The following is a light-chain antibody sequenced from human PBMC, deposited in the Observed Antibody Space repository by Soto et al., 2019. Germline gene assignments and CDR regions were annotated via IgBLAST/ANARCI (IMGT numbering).Light chain of an antibody. J-gene: IGLJ7*01. CDR1: SSNIGAGYG. CDR2: GNS. Sequence: QSVLTQPPSVSGAPGQRVTISCTGSSSNIGAGYGVHWYQQLPGTAPKLLIYGNSNRPSGVPDRFSGSKSGTSASLAITGLQAEDEADYYCQSYDSSLRGSVFGGGTQLTVL. CDR3: QSYDSSLRGSV. V-gene: IGLV1-40*01.